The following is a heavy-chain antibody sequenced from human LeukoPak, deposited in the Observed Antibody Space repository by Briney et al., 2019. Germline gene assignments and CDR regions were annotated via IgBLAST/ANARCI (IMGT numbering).Heavy chain of an antibody. D-gene: IGHD3-3*01. V-gene: IGHV3-21*01. J-gene: IGHJ4*02. CDR2: ISSSSSYI. CDR1: GFTFSSYS. CDR3: ARDGQDRVTIFGVVIPFDY. Sequence: PGGSLRLSCAASGFTFSSYSMNWVRQAPGKGLEWVSSISSSSSYIYYADSVKGRFTISRDDAKNSLYLQMNSLRAEDTAVYYCARDGQDRVTIFGVVIPFDYWGQGTLVTVSS.